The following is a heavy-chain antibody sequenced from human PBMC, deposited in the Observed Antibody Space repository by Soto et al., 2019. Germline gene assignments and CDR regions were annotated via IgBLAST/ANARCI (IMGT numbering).Heavy chain of an antibody. V-gene: IGHV3-23*01. CDR2: IGGTGGST. CDR1: GFTFSNYV. Sequence: EVQLLESGGGLVQPGGSLRLSCAASGFTFSNYVLSWVRQAPGKGLEWVSAIGGTGGSTYYADSVKGRFHISRDNSKNTLYVQMTGLRVEDTAVYYCAKEGNSVRGRDYWGQGTLVTVSS. CDR3: AKEGNSVRGRDY. D-gene: IGHD3-10*01. J-gene: IGHJ4*02.